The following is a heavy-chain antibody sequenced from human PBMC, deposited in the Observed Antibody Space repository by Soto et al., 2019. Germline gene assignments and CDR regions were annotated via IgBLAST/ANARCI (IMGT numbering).Heavy chain of an antibody. Sequence: SETLSLTCTVSGGSINTFYWSWARQPAGKGLEWIGRIFSSGSTSFNPSLESRVAMSVDTSKNHFSLNLSSVTAADMAVYYCAREGSYSAYNFAHGIQLWSFDFWGQGALVTVSS. V-gene: IGHV4-4*07. CDR2: IFSSGST. J-gene: IGHJ4*02. CDR1: GGSINTFY. CDR3: AREGSYSAYNFAHGIQLWSFDF. D-gene: IGHD5-12*01.